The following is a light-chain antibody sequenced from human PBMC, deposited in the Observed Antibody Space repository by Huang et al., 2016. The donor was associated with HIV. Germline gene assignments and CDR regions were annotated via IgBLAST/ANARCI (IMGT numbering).Light chain of an antibody. CDR1: QSVSSN. J-gene: IGKJ2*01. V-gene: IGKV3-15*01. Sequence: EIVMTQSPVTLSVSPGESATLSCRANQSVSSNLAWYQQKPGQAPRLLIYGASTRATGIPARFSGSGSGTEFTLTISNLQSEDFAVYYCQQSHDWPPYTFGQGTKLEIK. CDR2: GAS. CDR3: QQSHDWPPYT.